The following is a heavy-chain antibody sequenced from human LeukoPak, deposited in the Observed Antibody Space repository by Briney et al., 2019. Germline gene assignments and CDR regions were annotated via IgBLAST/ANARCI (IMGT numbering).Heavy chain of an antibody. CDR1: GFTFGDYA. D-gene: IGHD3-22*01. CDR2: IRSKAYGGTT. Sequence: GRSLRLSCATSGFTFGDYAMSWVRQAPGKGLEWVGFIRSKAYGGTTKYAASVKGRFTISRDDSKSIAYLQMNSLKTEDTAVYYCTSLRDSSGYYYEGDAFEIWGQGTRVTVSS. CDR3: TSLRDSSGYYYEGDAFEI. J-gene: IGHJ3*02. V-gene: IGHV3-49*04.